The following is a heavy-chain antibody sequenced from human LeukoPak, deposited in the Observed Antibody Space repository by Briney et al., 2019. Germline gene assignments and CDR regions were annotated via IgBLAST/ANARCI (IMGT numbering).Heavy chain of an antibody. J-gene: IGHJ5*02. V-gene: IGHV3-66*01. CDR3: AKYYALGSSAWFDP. D-gene: IGHD3-10*01. Sequence: GGSLRLSCAASGVTVSSTYMSWVRQAPGKGLEWVSVIYGGSSTYNADSVKGRFTISRDNSKNTLFLQMNSLRAEDTAVYYCAKYYALGSSAWFDPWGQGTLVTVSS. CDR2: IYGGSST. CDR1: GVTVSSTY.